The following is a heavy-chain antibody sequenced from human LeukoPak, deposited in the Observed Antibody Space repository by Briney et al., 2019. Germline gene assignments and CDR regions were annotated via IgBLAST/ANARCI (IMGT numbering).Heavy chain of an antibody. CDR2: ISYDGSNK. CDR1: GFTFSSYA. J-gene: IGHJ4*02. Sequence: GGSLRLSCAASGFTFSSYAMHWVHQAPGKGLEWVAVISYDGSNKYYADSVKGRFTISRDNSKNTLYLQMNSLRAEDTAVYYCARDQTGTLDYWGQGTLVTVSS. V-gene: IGHV3-30-3*01. CDR3: ARDQTGTLDY. D-gene: IGHD1-7*01.